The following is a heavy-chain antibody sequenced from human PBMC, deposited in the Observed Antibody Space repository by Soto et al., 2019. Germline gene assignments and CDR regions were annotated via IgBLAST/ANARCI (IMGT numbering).Heavy chain of an antibody. Sequence: GASVKVSCKASGGTFSSYAISWVRQAPGQGLEWMGGIIPIFGTANYAQKFQGRVTITADESTSTAYMELSSLRSEDTAVYYCASSSGIAENWFDPWGQGTLVTVSS. D-gene: IGHD6-13*01. V-gene: IGHV1-69*13. CDR2: IIPIFGTA. CDR3: ASSSGIAENWFDP. CDR1: GGTFSSYA. J-gene: IGHJ5*02.